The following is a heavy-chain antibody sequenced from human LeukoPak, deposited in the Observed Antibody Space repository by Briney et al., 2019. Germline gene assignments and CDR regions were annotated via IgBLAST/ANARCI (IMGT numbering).Heavy chain of an antibody. J-gene: IGHJ2*01. V-gene: IGHV3-21*01. CDR3: ARVPLECGSPNCDYFVGLDL. D-gene: IGHD3-3*01. CDR2: ISLRSAYI. Sequence: GGSLRLSCEASGFTISSYYMTWVRQAPGKGLEWVSSISLRSAYIYYADSLKGRFTVSRDDAKNSLFLQMNSLTAADTALYFCARVPLECGSPNCDYFVGLDLWGRGTLVTVPS. CDR1: GFTISSYY.